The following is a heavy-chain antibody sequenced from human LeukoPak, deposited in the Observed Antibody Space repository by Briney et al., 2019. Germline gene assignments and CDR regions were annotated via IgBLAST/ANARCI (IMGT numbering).Heavy chain of an antibody. CDR1: GGSFSGYY. Sequence: SSETLSLTCAVYGGSFSGYYWSWIRQPPGKGLEWIGEINHSGSTNYNPSLKSRVTISVDTSKNQFSLKLSSVTAADTAVYYCARLLMVRGVIITRYYYYMDVWGKGTTVTISS. CDR2: INHSGST. J-gene: IGHJ6*03. V-gene: IGHV4-34*01. CDR3: ARLLMVRGVIITRYYYYMDV. D-gene: IGHD3-10*01.